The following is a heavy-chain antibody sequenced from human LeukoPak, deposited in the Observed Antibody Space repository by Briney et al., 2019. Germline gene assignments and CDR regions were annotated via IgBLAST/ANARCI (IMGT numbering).Heavy chain of an antibody. CDR1: GGSISSGDYY. J-gene: IGHJ5*02. V-gene: IGHV4-30-4*01. CDR2: IYYSGST. CDR3: ARFRHYDYDSSWFDP. D-gene: IGHD3-10*01. Sequence: SETLSLTCTVFGGSISSGDYYWSWIRQPPGKGLEWIGYIYYSGSTYYNPSLKSRVTISVDTSKNQFSLKLSSVTAADTAVYYCARFRHYDYDSSWFDPWGQGTLVTVSS.